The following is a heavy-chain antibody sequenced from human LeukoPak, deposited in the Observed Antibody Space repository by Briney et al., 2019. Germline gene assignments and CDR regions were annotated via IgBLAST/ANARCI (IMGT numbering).Heavy chain of an antibody. D-gene: IGHD3-10*01. CDR3: ARSVHDVLLWFGELLGNWFDP. CDR2: IYYSGST. J-gene: IGHJ5*02. V-gene: IGHV4-39*07. Sequence: PSETLSLTCTVSGGSISSSSYYWGWIRQPPGKGLEWIGSIYYSGSTYYNPSLKSRVTISVDTSKNQFSLKLSSVTAADTAVYYCARSVHDVLLWFGELLGNWFDPWGQGTPVTVSS. CDR1: GGSISSSSYY.